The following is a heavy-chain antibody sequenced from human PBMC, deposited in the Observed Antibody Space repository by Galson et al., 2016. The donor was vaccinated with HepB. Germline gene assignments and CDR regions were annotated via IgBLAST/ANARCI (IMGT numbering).Heavy chain of an antibody. CDR3: AQGSTAPAV. CDR1: GFTFSSYG. V-gene: IGHV3-23*01. CDR2: ISRSGDST. D-gene: IGHD1-26*01. J-gene: IGHJ6*04. Sequence: SLRLSCAASGFTFSSYGMTWVRQAPGKGLEVVSSISRSGDSTDYADSVKGRFTISRDNSKNTLSLQMNSLTADDTAIYYCAQGSTAPAVWGKGTTVTVSS.